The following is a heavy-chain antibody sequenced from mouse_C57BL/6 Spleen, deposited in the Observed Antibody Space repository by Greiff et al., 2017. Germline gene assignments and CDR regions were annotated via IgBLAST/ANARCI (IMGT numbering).Heavy chain of an antibody. J-gene: IGHJ3*01. Sequence: QVQLQQSGAELVRPGTSVKVSCKASGYAFPIYLIEWLKQRPGQGLAWIGVINPGSGGTNYNEKFKGKATLTADKSSSTAYMQLSSLTSEDSAVYYCARRGYDGAWFAYWGQGTLVTVSA. D-gene: IGHD2-14*01. CDR1: GYAFPIYL. CDR3: ARRGYDGAWFAY. V-gene: IGHV1-54*01. CDR2: INPGSGGT.